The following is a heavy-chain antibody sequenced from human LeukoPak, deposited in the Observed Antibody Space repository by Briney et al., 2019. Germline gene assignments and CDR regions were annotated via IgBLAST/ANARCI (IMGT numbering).Heavy chain of an antibody. D-gene: IGHD4-17*01. CDR3: ARVWFYGDYNSNWFDP. CDR1: GGSFNSYV. V-gene: IGHV1-69*04. Sequence: SVKVSCKASGGSFNSYVITWVRQAPGQGLEWMGRIIPILDVANFAQKFQGRVTITADESTSTAYMELSSLRSEDTAVYYCARVWFYGDYNSNWFDPWGQGTLVTVSS. J-gene: IGHJ5*02. CDR2: IIPILDVA.